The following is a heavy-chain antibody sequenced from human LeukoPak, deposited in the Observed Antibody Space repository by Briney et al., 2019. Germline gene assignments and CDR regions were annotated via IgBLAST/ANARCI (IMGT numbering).Heavy chain of an antibody. D-gene: IGHD3-10*01. CDR1: GFTFKTYS. CDR3: DRKTLLWSGELFSDTYAFDL. CDR2: FDPTTNNI. Sequence: GRSLRLSCAASGFTFKTYSMNWVREAPGKGLEWVSYFDPTTNNIHYSASVTGRFTISRDNAKHSLYLHMNSLGPEAMADYYCDRKTLLWSGELFSDTYAFDLWGQGTIITVSS. V-gene: IGHV3-21*01. J-gene: IGHJ3*01.